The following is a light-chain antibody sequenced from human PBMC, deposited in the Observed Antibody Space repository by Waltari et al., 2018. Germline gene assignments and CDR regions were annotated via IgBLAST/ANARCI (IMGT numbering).Light chain of an antibody. V-gene: IGLV2-23*01. J-gene: IGLJ1*01. CDR2: EGS. CDR1: SSDVGRYNL. Sequence: QSALTQPASVSGSPGQPITISCTGTSSDVGRYNLVSWYQQHPGKVPKVMMYEGSKRPAGVSNRVSGSKSGNTASLTSSGLQAEDEADYYCCSYAGSRTYVFGSGTKVTVL. CDR3: CSYAGSRTYV.